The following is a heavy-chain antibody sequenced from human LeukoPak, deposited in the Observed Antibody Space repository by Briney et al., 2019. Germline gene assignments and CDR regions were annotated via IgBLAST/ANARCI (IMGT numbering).Heavy chain of an antibody. Sequence: GGSLRLSCAASGFTFSSYWMSWVRQAPGEGLEWVANIKQDGSEKYYVDSVKGRFTISRDNAKNSLYLQMNSLRAEDTAVYYCARDRVLRYFDWLTPNYYYYYMDVWGKGTTVTVSS. V-gene: IGHV3-7*01. CDR3: ARDRVLRYFDWLTPNYYYYYMDV. CDR1: GFTFSSYW. CDR2: IKQDGSEK. J-gene: IGHJ6*03. D-gene: IGHD3-9*01.